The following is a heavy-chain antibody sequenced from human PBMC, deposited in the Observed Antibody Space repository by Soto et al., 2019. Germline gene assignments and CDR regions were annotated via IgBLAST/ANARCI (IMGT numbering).Heavy chain of an antibody. V-gene: IGHV3-33*01. CDR1: GFTFSCYA. Sequence: QVHLVESGGGVVQPGGSLRLSCAASGFTFSCYAIHWVRQAPGKGLEWVAIIWFDGSNKYYADSVKGRFSISRDNSKNTLFLQMDSLRAEDTAVYYCARGQLPAATTYFDFWGQGTLVIVSS. CDR2: IWFDGSNK. J-gene: IGHJ4*02. D-gene: IGHD2-15*01. CDR3: ARGQLPAATTYFDF.